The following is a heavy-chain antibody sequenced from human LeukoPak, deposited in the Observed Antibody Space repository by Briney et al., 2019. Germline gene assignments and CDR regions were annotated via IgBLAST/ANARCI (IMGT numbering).Heavy chain of an antibody. CDR2: FYYSGST. Sequence: SETLSLTCTISGGSIGTYYWSWVRQPPGKGLEWIGNFYYSGSTTYNPSLKSRVTISVDTSKNQFSLKLSSVTAADTAVYYCASARREYSSSYFDYWGQGTLVTVSS. CDR1: GGSIGTYY. CDR3: ASARREYSSSYFDY. V-gene: IGHV4-59*12. D-gene: IGHD6-6*01. J-gene: IGHJ4*02.